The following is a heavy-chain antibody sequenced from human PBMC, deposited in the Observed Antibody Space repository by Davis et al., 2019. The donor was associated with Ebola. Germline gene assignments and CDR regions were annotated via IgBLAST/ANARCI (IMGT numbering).Heavy chain of an antibody. V-gene: IGHV3-21*01. CDR1: GFTFSSYS. J-gene: IGHJ4*02. CDR2: ISSSGSYI. CDR3: ARGPHYGDYAFDY. D-gene: IGHD4-17*01. Sequence: GESLKISCAASGFTFSSYSMNWVRQAPGKGLEWVSSISSSGSYIYYADSVKGRFTISRDNAKNSLYLQMNSLRAEDTAVYYCARGPHYGDYAFDYWGQGTLVTVSS.